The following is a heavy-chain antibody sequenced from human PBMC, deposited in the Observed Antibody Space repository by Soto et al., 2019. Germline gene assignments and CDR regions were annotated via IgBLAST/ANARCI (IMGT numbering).Heavy chain of an antibody. CDR2: ISSSAHTI. V-gene: IGHV3-11*01. Sequence: GGSLRLSCAASGFTFSDYYMTWIRQAPGKGLEWVSFISSSAHTIYYAASVKGRFTISRDNAKNSLFLQVDSLRAEDTAVYYCARAVGLYYMDVWGKGTTVTRLL. J-gene: IGHJ6*03. D-gene: IGHD1-26*01. CDR1: GFTFSDYY. CDR3: ARAVGLYYMDV.